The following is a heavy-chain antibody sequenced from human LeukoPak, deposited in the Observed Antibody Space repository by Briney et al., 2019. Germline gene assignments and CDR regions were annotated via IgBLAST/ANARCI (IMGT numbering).Heavy chain of an antibody. D-gene: IGHD3-10*01. CDR3: ARDGLLWFGEVGWFDP. V-gene: IGHV6-1*01. CDR1: GDSVSSNSAA. CDR2: TYYRSKWYN. J-gene: IGHJ5*02. Sequence: SQTLSLTCAISGDSVSSNSAAWNWIRQSPSRGLEWLGRTYYRSKWYNDYAVSVKSRITINPDTSKTKFSLQLNSVTPADTAVYYCARDGLLWFGEVGWFDPWGQGTLVTVSS.